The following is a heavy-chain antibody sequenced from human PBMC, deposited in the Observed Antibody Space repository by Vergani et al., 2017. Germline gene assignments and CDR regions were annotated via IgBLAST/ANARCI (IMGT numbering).Heavy chain of an antibody. CDR2: ISYDGSNK. J-gene: IGHJ6*02. Sequence: QVQLVESGGGVVQPGRSLRLSCAASGFTFSSYGMHWVRQAPGKGLEWVAVISYDGSNKYYADSVKGRFNISRDNSKNTLYLQMNSLRAEDTAVYYCAKEEPPTVTTPGGFYYYYYGMDVWGQGTTVTVSS. V-gene: IGHV3-30*18. CDR1: GFTFSSYG. CDR3: AKEEPPTVTTPGGFYYYYYGMDV. D-gene: IGHD4-11*01.